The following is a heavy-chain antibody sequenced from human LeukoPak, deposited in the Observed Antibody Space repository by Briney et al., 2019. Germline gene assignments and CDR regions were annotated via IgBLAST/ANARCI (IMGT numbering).Heavy chain of an antibody. V-gene: IGHV3-23*01. J-gene: IGHJ4*02. CDR3: AKDYYGSGSHSSPIYLDY. Sequence: PGGSLRLSCAASGFTFSSYAMSWVRQAPGKGLEWVSIISGSGGSTYYADSVKGRFTISRDNSKNTLYLQMNSLRAEDTAVYYCAKDYYGSGSHSSPIYLDYWGQGTLVTVSS. D-gene: IGHD3-10*01. CDR2: ISGSGGST. CDR1: GFTFSSYA.